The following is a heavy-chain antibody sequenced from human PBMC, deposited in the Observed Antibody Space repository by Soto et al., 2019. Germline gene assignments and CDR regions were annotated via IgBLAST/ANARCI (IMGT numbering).Heavy chain of an antibody. CDR2: IWDDGNQK. J-gene: IGHJ3*02. Sequence: QVQLVESGGVVVQPGRSLRLSCAASGFTFSNYGMHWVRQAPGKGLEWVAVIWDDGNQKYYVDSVKGRFTISRDNSENTMFLQMNSLTAEDTAVYYCVRGGKTAGAFDIWGQGTRVTVSS. CDR3: VRGGKTAGAFDI. V-gene: IGHV3-33*01. D-gene: IGHD1-1*01. CDR1: GFTFSNYG.